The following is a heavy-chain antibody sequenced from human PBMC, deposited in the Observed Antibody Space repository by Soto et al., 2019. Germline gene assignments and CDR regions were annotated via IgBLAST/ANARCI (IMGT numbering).Heavy chain of an antibody. Sequence: GGSLRLSCAASGFTFSNYAMSWVRQAPGKGLEWVSGLSDGGGSTFYADSVKGRFTISRDNAKNTLYLQMSSLRAEDTAVYYCAKGGTTSPYNWFDPWGQGTLVTVSS. CDR2: LSDGGGST. V-gene: IGHV3-23*01. CDR1: GFTFSNYA. CDR3: AKGGTTSPYNWFDP. D-gene: IGHD2-2*01. J-gene: IGHJ5*02.